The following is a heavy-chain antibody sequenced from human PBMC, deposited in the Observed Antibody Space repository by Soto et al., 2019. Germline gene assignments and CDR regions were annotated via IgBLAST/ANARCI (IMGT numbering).Heavy chain of an antibody. J-gene: IGHJ4*02. V-gene: IGHV1-18*01. CDR3: AEDAIRGGFPIFAY. D-gene: IGHD3-16*01. Sequence: ASVKVSCKASGYTFTSYGISWVRQAPGQGLEWMGWISAYNGNTNYAQKLQGRVTMTTDTSTSTAYMELRSLRSDDTAVYYCAEDAIRGGFPIFAYGGQGTWVPVSP. CDR2: ISAYNGNT. CDR1: GYTFTSYG.